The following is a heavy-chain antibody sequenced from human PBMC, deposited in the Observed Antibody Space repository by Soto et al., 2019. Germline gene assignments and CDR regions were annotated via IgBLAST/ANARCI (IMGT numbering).Heavy chain of an antibody. CDR3: LRGLYPPVSNLVNH. CDR1: GFTFDDCA. D-gene: IGHD3-3*01. J-gene: IGHJ5*02. CDR2: ISWDSATV. V-gene: IGHV3-9*01. Sequence: LRLSCSVSGFTFDDCAMHCGRQAPGKDTKWVSGISWDSATVGYAESVKSRFTFTRDDAKNSLYLQMDSLRGEDTALYYWLRGLYPPVSNLVNHWGQGNL.